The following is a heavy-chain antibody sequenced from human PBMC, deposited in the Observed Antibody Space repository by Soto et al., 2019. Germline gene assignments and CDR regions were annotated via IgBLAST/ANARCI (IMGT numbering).Heavy chain of an antibody. CDR1: GFTFSSYA. V-gene: IGHV3-30-3*01. J-gene: IGHJ6*02. D-gene: IGHD4-17*01. CDR3: ARDRGGPYPYGDNYYYYYGMDV. CDR2: ISYDGSNK. Sequence: PGGSLRLSCAASGFTFSSYAMHWVRQAPGKGLEWVAVISYDGSNKYYADSVKGRFTISRDNSKNTLYLQMNSLRAEDTAVYYCARDRGGPYPYGDNYYYYYGMDVWGQGTTVTVSS.